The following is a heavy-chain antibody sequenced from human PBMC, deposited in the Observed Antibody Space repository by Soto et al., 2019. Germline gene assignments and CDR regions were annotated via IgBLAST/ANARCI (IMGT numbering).Heavy chain of an antibody. J-gene: IGHJ4*02. CDR3: ARRYSSGFDY. D-gene: IGHD6-19*01. V-gene: IGHV4-59*08. Sequence: PSETLSLTCTVSGGSINSYYWSWIRQPPGKGLEWIGHIYYSGSTKYNPSLKSRVTISVDTSKNQFSLNLSSVTAADTAVYYCARRYSSGFDYWGQGTLVTVSS. CDR1: GGSINSYY. CDR2: IYYSGST.